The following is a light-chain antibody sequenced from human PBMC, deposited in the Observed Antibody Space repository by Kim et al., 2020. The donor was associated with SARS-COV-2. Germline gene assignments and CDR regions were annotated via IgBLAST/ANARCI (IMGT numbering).Light chain of an antibody. V-gene: IGKV1-27*01. CDR2: AAS. Sequence: ASIGDRVTITCRASQGISNYVAWYQQKPGKVPELLIYAASTLQSGVPSRFSGSGSGTVFTLTISSLQAEDVATYYCQNYYSAPNTFGQGKRLEIK. J-gene: IGKJ5*01. CDR3: QNYYSAPNT. CDR1: QGISNY.